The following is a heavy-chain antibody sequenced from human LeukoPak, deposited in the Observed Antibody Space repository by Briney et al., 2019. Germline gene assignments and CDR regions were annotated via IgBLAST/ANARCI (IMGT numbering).Heavy chain of an antibody. CDR3: VRDGGLPGYYEYSLDV. CDR2: KRYDGINK. V-gene: IGHV3-30*02. J-gene: IGHJ6*02. D-gene: IGHD3-16*01. CDR1: GFTSSSHG. Sequence: GGSLRLSCAASGFTSSSHGMHWVRQAPGKGLEGVAFKRYDGINKYYADSLKGRFTISSDNSKNTVYLQMNSLRGDDTALYYCVRDGGLPGYYEYSLDVWGQGTTVTVSS.